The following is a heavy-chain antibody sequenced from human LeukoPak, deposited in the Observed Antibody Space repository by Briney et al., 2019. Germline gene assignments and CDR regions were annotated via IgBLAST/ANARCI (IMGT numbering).Heavy chain of an antibody. CDR2: ISSSGSHI. CDR3: ARGWDFWSGYYEGVGFDS. Sequence: GGSLRLSCAASGFTFSSYSMNWVRQAPGKGLEWVSSISSSGSHIYYADSVKGRITISRDNAKNSVYLQMNSLRAEDTAVYYCARGWDFWSGYYEGVGFDSWGQGTLVTVSS. V-gene: IGHV3-21*01. D-gene: IGHD3-3*01. J-gene: IGHJ4*02. CDR1: GFTFSSYS.